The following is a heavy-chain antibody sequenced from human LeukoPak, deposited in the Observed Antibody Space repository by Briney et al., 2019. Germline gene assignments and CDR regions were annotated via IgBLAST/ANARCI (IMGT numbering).Heavy chain of an antibody. CDR3: ARWSYGSSGYSFDY. D-gene: IGHD3-22*01. J-gene: IGHJ4*02. CDR1: GFTFSSYS. Sequence: PGGSLRLSCAASGFTFSSYSMNWVRQAPGKGLEWVSYISSSSSTIYYADSVKGRFTISRDNAKNSLYLQMNSLRAEDTAVYYCARWSYGSSGYSFDYWGQGTLVTVSS. V-gene: IGHV3-48*01. CDR2: ISSSSSTI.